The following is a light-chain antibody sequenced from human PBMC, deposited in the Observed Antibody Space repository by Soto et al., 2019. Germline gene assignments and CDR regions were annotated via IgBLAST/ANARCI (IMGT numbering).Light chain of an antibody. CDR3: LQYNTFPHT. Sequence: DFQMTQSPSTLSASVGDRVTITCRASQNIRSRLAWFQQKPGKAPKLLIYDASSLESGVPSRFSASASGTDFTLTISSLHPDDFATYYCLQYNTFPHTFGQGTRLEIK. J-gene: IGKJ5*01. V-gene: IGKV1-5*01. CDR1: QNIRSR. CDR2: DAS.